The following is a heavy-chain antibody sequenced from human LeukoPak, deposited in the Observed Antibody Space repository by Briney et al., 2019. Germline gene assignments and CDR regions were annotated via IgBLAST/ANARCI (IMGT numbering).Heavy chain of an antibody. V-gene: IGHV4-59*01. CDR1: GGSISRYY. CDR3: ARVWSGYDVFDI. D-gene: IGHD3-3*01. J-gene: IGHJ3*02. Sequence: PSETLSLTCTVSGGSISRYYWSWIRQPPGKGLEWIGYIYYSGSTNYKPSLKSRVTISVDASKNQFSLKLRSVTAADTAVYYCARVWSGYDVFDIWGQGTMGSVSS. CDR2: IYYSGST.